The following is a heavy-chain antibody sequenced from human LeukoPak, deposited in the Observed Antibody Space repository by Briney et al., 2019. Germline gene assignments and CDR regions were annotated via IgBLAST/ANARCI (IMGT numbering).Heavy chain of an antibody. V-gene: IGHV1-3*01. CDR1: GYTFTSYA. J-gene: IGHJ6*02. CDR2: INAGNGNT. CDR3: ARDQITYCSSTSCYWDYYYGMDV. Sequence: ASVKVSCKASGYTFTSYAMHWVRQAPGQRLEWMGWINAGNGNTKYSQKFQGRVTITWDTSASTAYMELSSLRSEDTAVYYCARDQITYCSSTSCYWDYYYGMDVWGQGTTVTVSS. D-gene: IGHD2-2*01.